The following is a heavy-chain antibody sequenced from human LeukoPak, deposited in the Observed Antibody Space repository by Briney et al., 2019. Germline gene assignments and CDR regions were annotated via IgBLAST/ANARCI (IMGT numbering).Heavy chain of an antibody. CDR2: ITGGADST. CDR3: ARVFTMVRGPNGY. CDR1: GFTFNNYP. J-gene: IGHJ4*02. Sequence: PGGSLRLSCAGSGFTFNNYPISWVRQTPGKGLEWVSAITGGADSTYYADSVKGRFTISGDNAKNSLYLQMNSLRAEDTAVYYCARVFTMVRGPNGYWGQGTLVTVSS. V-gene: IGHV3-23*01. D-gene: IGHD3-10*01.